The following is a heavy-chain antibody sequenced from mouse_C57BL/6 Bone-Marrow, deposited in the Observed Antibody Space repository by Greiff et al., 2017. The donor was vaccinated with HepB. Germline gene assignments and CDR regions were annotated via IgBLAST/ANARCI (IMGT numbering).Heavy chain of an antibody. CDR1: GYTFTSYW. Sequence: QVQLQQPGAELVKPGASVKMSCKASGYTFTSYWITWVKQRPGQGLEWIGDIYPGSGSTNYNEKFKSKATLTVDTSSSTAYMQLSSLTSEDSAVYYCAREEGLLDDGYYVGAMDYWGQGTSVTVSS. J-gene: IGHJ4*01. D-gene: IGHD2-3*01. CDR3: AREEGLLDDGYYVGAMDY. V-gene: IGHV1-55*01. CDR2: IYPGSGST.